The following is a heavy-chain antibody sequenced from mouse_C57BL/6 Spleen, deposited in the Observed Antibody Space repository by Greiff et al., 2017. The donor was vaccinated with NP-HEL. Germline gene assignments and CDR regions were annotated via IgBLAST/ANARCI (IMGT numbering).Heavy chain of an antibody. Sequence: QVQLQQSGPGLVQPSQSLSITCTVSGFSLTSYGVHWVRQSPGKGLEWLGVMWRGGSTDYNAAFMSRLSITKDNSKSQVFFKMNSLQADDTAIYYCAKNDYSNHGDAMDYWGQGTSVTVSS. V-gene: IGHV2-5*01. CDR2: MWRGGST. CDR3: AKNDYSNHGDAMDY. D-gene: IGHD2-5*01. J-gene: IGHJ4*01. CDR1: GFSLTSYG.